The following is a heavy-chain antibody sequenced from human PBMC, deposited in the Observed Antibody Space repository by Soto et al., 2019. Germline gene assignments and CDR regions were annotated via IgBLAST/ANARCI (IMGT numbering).Heavy chain of an antibody. Sequence: QVQLQESGPGLVKPSQTLSLTCTVSGGSISSGGYYWSWIRQHPGKGLEWIGYIYHSWGNPYDPSLKSRLNISVDTSKNQFSLKLSSVTAADTSVYYCARGVIHWGQGTLVTVSS. CDR1: GGSISSGGYY. CDR3: ARGVIH. V-gene: IGHV4-31*03. D-gene: IGHD3-16*02. CDR2: IYHSWGN. J-gene: IGHJ4*02.